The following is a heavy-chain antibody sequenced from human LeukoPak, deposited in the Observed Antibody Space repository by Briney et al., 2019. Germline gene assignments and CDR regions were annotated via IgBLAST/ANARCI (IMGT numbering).Heavy chain of an antibody. Sequence: GGSLRLSCAASGFTVSSNYMSWVRQAPGKGLEWVSVIYSGGSTYYADSVKGRFTISRDNSKNTLYLQMNSLRAEDTAVYYCARESRFPGHDPWGQGTLVTVSS. V-gene: IGHV3-53*01. CDR3: ARESRFPGHDP. J-gene: IGHJ5*02. CDR2: IYSGGST. CDR1: GFTVSSNY.